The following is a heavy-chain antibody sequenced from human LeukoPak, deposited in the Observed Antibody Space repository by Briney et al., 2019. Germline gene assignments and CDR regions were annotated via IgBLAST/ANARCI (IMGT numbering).Heavy chain of an antibody. Sequence: SETLSLTCTVSGGSTSSYYWSWIRQPPGKGLEWIGYIYYSGSTNYNPSLKSRVTISVDTSKNQFSLKLSSVTAADTAVYYCARASVTGPDYWGQGTLVTVSS. CDR1: GGSTSSYY. D-gene: IGHD1-14*01. J-gene: IGHJ4*02. CDR2: IYYSGST. V-gene: IGHV4-59*01. CDR3: ARASVTGPDY.